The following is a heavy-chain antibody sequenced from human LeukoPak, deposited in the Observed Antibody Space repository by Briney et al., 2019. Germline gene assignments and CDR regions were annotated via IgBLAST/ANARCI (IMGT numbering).Heavy chain of an antibody. CDR2: ISYSGTT. J-gene: IGHJ4*02. CDR3: ARDNYDYVWGSYRHLDY. D-gene: IGHD3-16*02. Sequence: SETLSLTCTVSGGSISSYYWSWIRHPPGKGLESKGYISYSGTTHYNPSLKSRVTISVDTSKNQFSLKVTSVTAADTAVYYCARDNYDYVWGSYRHLDYWGQGNLVTVSS. CDR1: GGSISSYY. V-gene: IGHV4-59*01.